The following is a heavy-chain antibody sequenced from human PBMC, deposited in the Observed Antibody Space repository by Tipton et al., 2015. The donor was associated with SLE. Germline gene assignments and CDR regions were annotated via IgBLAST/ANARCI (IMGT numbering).Heavy chain of an antibody. D-gene: IGHD3-10*01. J-gene: IGHJ3*01. Sequence: TLSLTCTVSGVSVTSGIYFWTWVRQPAGKGLEWIGRIFTSGGTNYNPSPKSRLAISLDTSKNQFSLSLTSVTAADTAVYYCEGYYASGNYYTSDVWGQGTMVTVS. CDR3: EGYYASGNYYTSDV. V-gene: IGHV4-61*02. CDR2: IFTSGGT. CDR1: GVSVTSGIYF.